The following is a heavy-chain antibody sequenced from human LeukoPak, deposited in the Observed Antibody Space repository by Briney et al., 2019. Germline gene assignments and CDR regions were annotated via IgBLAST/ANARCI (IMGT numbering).Heavy chain of an antibody. V-gene: IGHV4-39*01. CDR1: GGSISSSTSY. J-gene: IGHJ4*02. CDR3: ARHGSTDYFDY. CDR2: IYCGST. Sequence: SETLSLTCAVSGGSISSSTSYWGWIRQPPGKGLEWIGRIYCGSTFYNPSLKSRVTISVATSKNQFSLRLSSVTAADTAVYYCARHGSTDYFDYWGQGTLVTVSS. D-gene: IGHD2-2*03.